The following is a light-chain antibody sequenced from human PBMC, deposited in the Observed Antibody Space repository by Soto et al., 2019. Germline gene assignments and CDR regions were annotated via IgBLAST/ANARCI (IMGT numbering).Light chain of an antibody. CDR3: CSYAGSVV. CDR1: SSDVGSYNL. CDR2: EGS. Sequence: QSALTQPASVSGSPGQSITLSCTGTSSDVGSYNLVSWYQQHPGKAPKLMIYEGSKRPSGVSNRFSGSKSGNTASLTISGLHAEDEADYYCCSYAGSVVFGGGTKLTVL. J-gene: IGLJ2*01. V-gene: IGLV2-23*01.